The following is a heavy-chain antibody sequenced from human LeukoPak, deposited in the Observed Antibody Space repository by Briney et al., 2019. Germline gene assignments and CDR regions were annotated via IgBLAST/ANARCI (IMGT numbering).Heavy chain of an antibody. CDR1: GYSFTSYW. Sequence: GESLRISCKGSGYSFTSYWITWVRQMPGKGLEWMGRIDPSDSYTNYSPSFQGHVTISADKSISTAYLQWSSLKASDTAMYYCATVTTIYYYYGMDVWGQGTTVTVSS. CDR3: ATVTTIYYYYGMDV. D-gene: IGHD4-17*01. J-gene: IGHJ6*02. CDR2: IDPSDSYT. V-gene: IGHV5-10-1*01.